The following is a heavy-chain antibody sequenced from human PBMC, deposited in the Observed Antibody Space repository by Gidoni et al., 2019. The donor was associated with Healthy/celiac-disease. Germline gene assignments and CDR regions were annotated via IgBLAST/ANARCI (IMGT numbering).Heavy chain of an antibody. CDR1: GYTFTSYY. Sequence: QVQLVQSGAEVKKPGASVKVSCKASGYTFTSYYMHWVRQAPGQGLEWMGIINPSGGSTSYAQKFQGRVTMTRDTSTSTVYMELSSLRSEDTAVYYCAREIGYDFWSGSKDFDYWGQGTLVTVSS. J-gene: IGHJ4*02. CDR3: AREIGYDFWSGSKDFDY. CDR2: INPSGGST. V-gene: IGHV1-46*01. D-gene: IGHD3-3*01.